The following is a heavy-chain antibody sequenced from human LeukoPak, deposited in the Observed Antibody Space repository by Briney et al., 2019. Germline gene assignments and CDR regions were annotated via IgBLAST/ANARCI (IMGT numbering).Heavy chain of an antibody. Sequence: SVKVSCKASGGTFSSYTIGWVRQAPGQGLEWMGRIIPILGIANYAQKFQGRVTITADKSTSTAYMELSSLRSEDTAVYYCARGVHGSEFDYWGQGTLVTVSS. V-gene: IGHV1-69*02. J-gene: IGHJ4*02. CDR2: IIPILGIA. CDR1: GGTFSSYT. D-gene: IGHD1-26*01. CDR3: ARGVHGSEFDY.